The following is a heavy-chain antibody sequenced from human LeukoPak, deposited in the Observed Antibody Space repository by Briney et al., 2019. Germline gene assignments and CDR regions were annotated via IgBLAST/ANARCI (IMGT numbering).Heavy chain of an antibody. CDR2: ISGSGGST. Sequence: GGSLRLSCAASGFAFSSYAMSWVRQAPGRGLEWVSSISGSGGSTHYADSMKGRFTISRDNSKITLYLQMNSLRAEDTAVYYCAKDMDTMMVIFDPTWGQGTLVTVSS. J-gene: IGHJ5*02. D-gene: IGHD3-22*01. V-gene: IGHV3-23*01. CDR3: AKDMDTMMVIFDPT. CDR1: GFAFSSYA.